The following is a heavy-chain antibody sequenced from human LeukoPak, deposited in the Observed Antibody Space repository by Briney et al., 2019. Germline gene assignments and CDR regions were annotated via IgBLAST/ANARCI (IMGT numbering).Heavy chain of an antibody. V-gene: IGHV3-30-3*01. CDR2: ISYDGGNK. J-gene: IGHJ3*02. Sequence: GGSLRLSWAASGFTYSGYVMHWVRQAPGKGLEWVAVISYDGGNKYYADSVKGRFSISRDNSKNTMYLQMNSLRDEDTALYYCARPYCGGDCYSFLDAFDIWGQGTMVTVSS. CDR3: ARPYCGGDCYSFLDAFDI. D-gene: IGHD2-21*02. CDR1: GFTYSGYV.